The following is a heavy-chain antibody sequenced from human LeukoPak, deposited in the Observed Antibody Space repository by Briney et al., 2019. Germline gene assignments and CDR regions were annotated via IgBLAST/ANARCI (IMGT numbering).Heavy chain of an antibody. CDR2: ISNSGSSI. D-gene: IGHD3-9*01. V-gene: IGHV3-11*01. Sequence: GGSLRLSCAASGFTFSDSYMTWIRQAPGKGLEWVSYISNSGSSIYYADSMKGRFTISRDNAENSLYLQMNSLRAEDTALYYCARDSGSGYDILTGYYTYYYYMDVWGKGTTVTVSS. J-gene: IGHJ6*03. CDR3: ARDSGSGYDILTGYYTYYYYMDV. CDR1: GFTFSDSY.